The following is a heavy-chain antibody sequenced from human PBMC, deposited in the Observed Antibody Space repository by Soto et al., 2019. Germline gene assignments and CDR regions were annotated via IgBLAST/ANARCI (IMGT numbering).Heavy chain of an antibody. V-gene: IGHV4-34*01. J-gene: IGHJ6*02. D-gene: IGHD6-13*01. CDR2: INHSGST. CDR1: GGSFSGYY. CDR3: ATPYSSSWYRPRGYYYGMDV. Sequence: KASETLSLTCAVYGGSFSGYYWSWIRQPPGKGLEWIGEINHSGSTNYNPSLKSRVTISVDTSKNQFSLKLSSVTAADTAVYYCATPYSSSWYRPRGYYYGMDVWGQGTTVTVSS.